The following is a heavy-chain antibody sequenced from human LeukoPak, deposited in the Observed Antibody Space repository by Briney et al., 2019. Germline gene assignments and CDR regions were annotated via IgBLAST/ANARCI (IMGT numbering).Heavy chain of an antibody. J-gene: IGHJ1*01. CDR2: IGTNEQRT. V-gene: IGHV3-23*01. CDR1: GFTFSRYA. Sequence: TGGSLRLSCVASGFTFSRYAMNWVRQTPGRGLEWVSLIGTNEQRTHYADSVKGRFTISRDNSKNTLFLQMNSLRAEDTAVYYCAKDLDSTDLYDNADWGQGTLVTVSS. D-gene: IGHD6-19*01. CDR3: AKDLDSTDLYDNAD.